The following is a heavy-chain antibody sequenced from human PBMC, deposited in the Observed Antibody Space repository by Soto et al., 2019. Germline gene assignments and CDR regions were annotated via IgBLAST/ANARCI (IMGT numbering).Heavy chain of an antibody. Sequence: QVQLVQSGAEEKKPGASVKVSCKASGYTFTSYAMHWVRQAPGQRLEWMGWINVGNGNTKYSQKFQGRVTITRDTSARTADMELSSMGSDDTAVYCWARSMVVAAALDYWGQGTLVTVSS. V-gene: IGHV1-3*05. D-gene: IGHD2-21*02. J-gene: IGHJ4*02. CDR1: GYTFTSYA. CDR3: ARSMVVAAALDY. CDR2: INVGNGNT.